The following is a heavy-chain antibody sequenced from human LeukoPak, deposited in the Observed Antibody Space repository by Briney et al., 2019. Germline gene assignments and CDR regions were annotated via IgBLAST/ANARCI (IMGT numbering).Heavy chain of an antibody. CDR1: GFTFSSYG. Sequence: PGGSLRLSCAASGFTFSSYGMHWVRQAPGKGLEWVAFIRYDGSNKYYADSVKGRFTISRDNSKNTLYLQMNSLRTEDTAVYYCARDRGEYSSGWYDYYYMDVWGKGTTVTVSS. V-gene: IGHV3-30*02. D-gene: IGHD6-19*01. J-gene: IGHJ6*03. CDR3: ARDRGEYSSGWYDYYYMDV. CDR2: IRYDGSNK.